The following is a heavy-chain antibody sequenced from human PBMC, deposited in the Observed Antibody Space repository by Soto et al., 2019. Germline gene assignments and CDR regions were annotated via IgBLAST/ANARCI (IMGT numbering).Heavy chain of an antibody. V-gene: IGHV5-51*01. Sequence: DSLKISCKGSGYSFTSYWIGWVRQMPGKGLEWMGIIYPGDSDTRYSPSFQGQVTISADQSISTAYLQWSSLKAADTATYYCARQRGRMGMDVWGQGSTVSVAS. CDR3: ARQRGRMGMDV. J-gene: IGHJ6*02. CDR1: GYSFTSYW. CDR2: IYPGDSDT.